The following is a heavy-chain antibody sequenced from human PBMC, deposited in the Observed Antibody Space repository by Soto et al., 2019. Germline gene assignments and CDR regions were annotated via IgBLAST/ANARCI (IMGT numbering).Heavy chain of an antibody. J-gene: IGHJ6*02. Sequence: GGSLRLSCAASGFTFSDYYMSWIRQAPGKGLEWVSYISSSNSYTNYADSVKGRFTISRDNAKNSLYLQMNSLRAEDTAVYYCAREVVVPAAMAGYYYYYGMDVWGQGTTVTVSS. CDR2: ISSSNSYT. CDR3: AREVVVPAAMAGYYYYYGMDV. D-gene: IGHD2-2*01. CDR1: GFTFSDYY. V-gene: IGHV3-11*05.